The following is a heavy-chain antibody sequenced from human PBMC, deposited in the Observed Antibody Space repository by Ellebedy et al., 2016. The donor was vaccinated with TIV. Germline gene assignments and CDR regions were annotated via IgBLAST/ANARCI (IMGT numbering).Heavy chain of an antibody. D-gene: IGHD3-9*01. V-gene: IGHV1-8*01. CDR2: MNPNSGNT. Sequence: ASVKVSCKASGHTFTSYDINWVRQATGQGLEWMGWMNPNSGNTGYAQKFQGRVTMTRDTSISTAYMELSSLRSEDTAVYYCARGVNYDILTGYYNKYYFDYWGQGTLVTVSS. CDR3: ARGVNYDILTGYYNKYYFDY. J-gene: IGHJ4*02. CDR1: GHTFTSYD.